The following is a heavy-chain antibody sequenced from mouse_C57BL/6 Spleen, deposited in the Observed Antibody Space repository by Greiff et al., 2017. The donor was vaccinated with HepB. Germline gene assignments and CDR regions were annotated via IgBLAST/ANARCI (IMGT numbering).Heavy chain of an antibody. CDR3: ARPYGNYYAMDY. V-gene: IGHV1-80*01. J-gene: IGHJ4*01. CDR1: GYAFSSYW. CDR2: IYPGDGDT. D-gene: IGHD2-1*01. Sequence: VQLQQSGAELVKPGASVKISCKASGYAFSSYWMNWVKQRPGKGLEWIGQIYPGDGDTNYNGQFKGKATLTADKSSSTAYMQLSSLTSEDSAVYFCARPYGNYYAMDYWGQGTSVTVSS.